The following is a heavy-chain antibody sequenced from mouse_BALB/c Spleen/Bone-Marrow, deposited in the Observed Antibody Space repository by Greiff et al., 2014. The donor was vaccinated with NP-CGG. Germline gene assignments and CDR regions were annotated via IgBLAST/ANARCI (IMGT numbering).Heavy chain of an antibody. Sequence: VQLQQSGPELVKPGASVKISCKASGYTFTDYNMHWVKQSHGKSLEWIGYIYPYNGGTGYNQKFKSKATLTVDNSSSTAYMEHRSLTSEDSAVYYCARSYGNWDFDVWGAGTTVTVSS. D-gene: IGHD2-10*02. CDR2: IYPYNGGT. CDR3: ARSYGNWDFDV. V-gene: IGHV1S29*02. CDR1: GYTFTDYN. J-gene: IGHJ1*01.